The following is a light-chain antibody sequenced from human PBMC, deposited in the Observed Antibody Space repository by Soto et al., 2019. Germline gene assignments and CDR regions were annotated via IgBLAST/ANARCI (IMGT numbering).Light chain of an antibody. V-gene: IGKV3-20*01. J-gene: IGKJ2*01. CDR3: QQYGSSPPYT. Sequence: EIVLTQSPGTLSLSPGERATLSRRASQSVSSSYLAWYQQKPGQAPRLLIYGASSRATGIPDRFSGSGSGTDFTLTVSRLESEDYAVYYCQQYGSSPPYTFGQGPKLEIK. CDR2: GAS. CDR1: QSVSSSY.